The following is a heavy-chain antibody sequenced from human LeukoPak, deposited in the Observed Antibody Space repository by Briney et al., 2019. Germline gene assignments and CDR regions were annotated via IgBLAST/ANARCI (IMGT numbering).Heavy chain of an antibody. CDR3: ARAPSSGWYFYAFDI. J-gene: IGHJ3*02. CDR2: IIPIFGTA. V-gene: IGHV1-69*13. Sequence: GASVKVSCKASGGTFSSYAISWVRQAPGQGLEWMGGIIPIFGTANYAQKFQGRVTITADESTSTAYMELSSLRSEDTAVYYCARAPSSGWYFYAFDIWGQGTMVTVSS. D-gene: IGHD6-19*01. CDR1: GGTFSSYA.